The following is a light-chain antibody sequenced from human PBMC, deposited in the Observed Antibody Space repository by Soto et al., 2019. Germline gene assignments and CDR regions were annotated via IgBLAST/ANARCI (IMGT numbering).Light chain of an antibody. J-gene: IGKJ1*01. CDR3: QQYFEWPPMT. CDR2: GAS. Sequence: ERGITQSPSTLSVSQGGRAALSCRASQSVGSSLAWYQQKPGQAPRLLISGASTRAAGISDRFRGSGSGTEFTLTISSLRSEDSAIYYCQQYFEWPPMTFGQGTKVDIK. V-gene: IGKV3-15*01. CDR1: QSVGSS.